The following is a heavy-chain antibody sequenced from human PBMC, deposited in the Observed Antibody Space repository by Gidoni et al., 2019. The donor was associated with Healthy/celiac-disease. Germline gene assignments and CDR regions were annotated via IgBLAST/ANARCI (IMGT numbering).Heavy chain of an antibody. CDR2: IDWDDDK. V-gene: IGHV2-70*04. CDR1: GFSLSTSGLR. CDR3: ARENYYGSSGYRNYFDY. D-gene: IGHD3-22*01. J-gene: IGHJ4*02. Sequence: QVTLKESGPALVKPTQTLTLTCTFSGFSLSTSGLRVSWIRQPPGKALEWLARIDWDDDKFYSTSLKTRLTISKDTSKNQVVLTMTNMDPVDTATYYCARENYYGSSGYRNYFDYWGQGTLVTVSS.